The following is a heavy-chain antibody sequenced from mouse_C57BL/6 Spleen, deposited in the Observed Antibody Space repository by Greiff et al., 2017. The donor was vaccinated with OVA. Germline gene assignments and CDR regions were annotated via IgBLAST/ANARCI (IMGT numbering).Heavy chain of an antibody. J-gene: IGHJ2*01. D-gene: IGHD3-2*02. CDR1: GYAFSSSW. V-gene: IGHV1-82*01. CDR3: AREQTAQATDY. Sequence: VMLVESGPELVKPGASVKISCKASGYAFSSSWMNWVKQRPGKGLEWIGRIYPGDGDTNYNGKFKGKATLTADKSSSTAYMQLSSLTSEDSAVYFCAREQTAQATDYWGQGTTLTVSS. CDR2: IYPGDGDT.